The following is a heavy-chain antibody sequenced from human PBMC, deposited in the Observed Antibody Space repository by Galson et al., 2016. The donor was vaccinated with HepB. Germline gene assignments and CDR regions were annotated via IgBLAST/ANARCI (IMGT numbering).Heavy chain of an antibody. Sequence: SETLSLTCTVSGGSIISNGYYWGWVRQPPGKGLEWIGSIYYSGTTYYNPSLKSRVTMSVDTSTNQFSLKLASVTAADTAVYYCARRNVAPFDFWGQGTLV. D-gene: IGHD2-8*01. CDR3: ARRNVAPFDF. V-gene: IGHV4-39*01. CDR2: IYYSGTT. CDR1: GGSIISNGYY. J-gene: IGHJ4*02.